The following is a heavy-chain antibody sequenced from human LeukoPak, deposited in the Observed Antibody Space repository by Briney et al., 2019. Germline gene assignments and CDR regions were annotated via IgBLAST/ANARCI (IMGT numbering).Heavy chain of an antibody. V-gene: IGHV1-2*02. CDR1: GYTFNAYY. Sequence: ASVKVSCKASGYTFNAYYMHWVRQAPGQGLEWMGWINPDSGGTNYAQKFQGRVTMTRDTSISTAYMELSRLTSDDTAVYYCAKNPYGYYFDYWGQGTLVTVSS. D-gene: IGHD4-17*01. J-gene: IGHJ4*02. CDR3: AKNPYGYYFDY. CDR2: INPDSGGT.